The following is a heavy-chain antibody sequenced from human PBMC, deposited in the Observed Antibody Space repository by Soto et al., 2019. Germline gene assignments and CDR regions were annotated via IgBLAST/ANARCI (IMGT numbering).Heavy chain of an antibody. Sequence: QVQLQESGPGLVRPSETLSLTCTVSGGSFSSYYWTWIRQSPGQGLEWIGYIYYSGSTDYNPSLRGRLAISIDTSKNQLSLRLNSMTAADSAVYYCAGRDCSGTNCYYLDYYYMDVWGKGTTVTVSS. D-gene: IGHD2-2*01. V-gene: IGHV4-59*01. CDR2: IYYSGST. J-gene: IGHJ6*03. CDR3: AGRDCSGTNCYYLDYYYMDV. CDR1: GGSFSSYY.